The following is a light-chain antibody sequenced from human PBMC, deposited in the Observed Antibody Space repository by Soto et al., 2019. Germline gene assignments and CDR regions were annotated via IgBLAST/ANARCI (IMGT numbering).Light chain of an antibody. CDR3: QQYGGSPYT. Sequence: EIVLTQSPGTLSLSPGERATLSCRASQSVRSNYLAWYQQKPGQAPRLLIYGASSRATGIPDRFSGTWSGTDFTLTISRLEHEDFAVYCCQQYGGSPYTFGQGTKLEIK. CDR2: GAS. V-gene: IGKV3-20*01. CDR1: QSVRSNY. J-gene: IGKJ2*01.